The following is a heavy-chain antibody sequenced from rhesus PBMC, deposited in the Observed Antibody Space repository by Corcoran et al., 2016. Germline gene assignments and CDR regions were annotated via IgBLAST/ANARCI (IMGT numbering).Heavy chain of an antibody. D-gene: IGHD6S26*01. CDR3: ARASSGWSDDAVDF. CDR2: IIPLVGIT. V-gene: IGHV1-198*02. Sequence: QVQLVQSGAEVKKPGASVKVSCKASGFTFGSYAINWVRQAPGQGLEGMGVIIPLVGITNYAEKIQGRVTITADKCTSTAYMELSRLRAEDTDVYYCARASSGWSDDAVDFWGQGLRVTVSS. J-gene: IGHJ3*01. CDR1: GFTFGSYA.